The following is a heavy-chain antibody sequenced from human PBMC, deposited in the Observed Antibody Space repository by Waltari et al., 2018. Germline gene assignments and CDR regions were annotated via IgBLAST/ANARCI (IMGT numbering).Heavy chain of an antibody. CDR1: GGTFSSYA. Sequence: QVQLVQSGAEVKKPGSSVTVSCKASGGTFSSYAISWVRQAPGQGLEWMGGIMPSVGKANYAQKFQGRGTITADKSTSTAYMELSSLRSEDTAVYYCARATWGSGSYYGSDYWGQGTLVTVSS. CDR2: IMPSVGKA. V-gene: IGHV1-69*14. CDR3: ARATWGSGSYYGSDY. D-gene: IGHD1-26*01. J-gene: IGHJ4*02.